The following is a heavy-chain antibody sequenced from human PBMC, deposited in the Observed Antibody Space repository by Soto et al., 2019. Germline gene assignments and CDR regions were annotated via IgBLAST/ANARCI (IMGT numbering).Heavy chain of an antibody. CDR3: ALLNDGDYTF. CDR1: GFSVTSDGVG. J-gene: IGHJ4*02. Sequence: QITFKESGPTLVKPKQPLALTCTFSGFSVTSDGVGVGWSRQPPGKALEWLAVIFWDDDKRYSPSLESRLSSARDTSKDQVFLTMTNMESVDTATYYCALLNDGDYTFWGQGTRVTVSS. CDR2: IFWDDDK. V-gene: IGHV2-5*02. D-gene: IGHD4-17*01.